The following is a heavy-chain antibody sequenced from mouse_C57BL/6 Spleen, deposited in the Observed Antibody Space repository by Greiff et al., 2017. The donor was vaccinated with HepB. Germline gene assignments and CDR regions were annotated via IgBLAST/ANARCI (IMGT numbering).Heavy chain of an antibody. Sequence: ESGPGLVKPSQSLSLTCSVTGYSITSGYYWNWIRQFPGNKLEWMGYISYDGSNNYNPSLKNRISITRDTSKNQFFLKLNSVTTEDTATYYCAREKIYDYDGWFAYWGQGTLVTVSA. CDR1: GYSITSGYY. CDR3: AREKIYDYDGWFAY. J-gene: IGHJ3*01. V-gene: IGHV3-6*01. D-gene: IGHD2-4*01. CDR2: ISYDGSN.